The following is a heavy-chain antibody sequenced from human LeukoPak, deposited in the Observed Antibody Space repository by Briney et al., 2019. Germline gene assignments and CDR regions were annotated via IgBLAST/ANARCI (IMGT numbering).Heavy chain of an antibody. CDR3: AKDRLPYTVSGSYRGPSGY. CDR1: GFTLSSYA. D-gene: IGHD1-26*01. Sequence: PGRSLRLSCAASGFTLSSYAMHWVRQAPGKGLEWVAVISYDGSNKYYADSVKGRFTISRDNSKNTLYLQMNSLRAEDTAVYYCAKDRLPYTVSGSYRGPSGYWGQGTLVTVSS. J-gene: IGHJ4*02. CDR2: ISYDGSNK. V-gene: IGHV3-30*01.